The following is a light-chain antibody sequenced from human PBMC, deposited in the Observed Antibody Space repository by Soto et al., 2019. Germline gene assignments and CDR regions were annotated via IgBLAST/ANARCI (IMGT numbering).Light chain of an antibody. V-gene: IGKV3-15*01. CDR1: QSISSN. Sequence: EIVMTQSPATLSVSPGEGDTLSCRASQSISSNLAWYQQKPGQSPRLLIYGASTRATGIPARFSGSGSGTEFPLTISSLQSEDFAVYYCQQYNNWPQTFGQGTKLEIK. CDR3: QQYNNWPQT. CDR2: GAS. J-gene: IGKJ2*01.